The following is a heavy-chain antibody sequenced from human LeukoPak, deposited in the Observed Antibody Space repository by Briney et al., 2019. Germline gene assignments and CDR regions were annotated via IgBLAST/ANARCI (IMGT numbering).Heavy chain of an antibody. Sequence: ASVKVSCKASGYTFTGYYMHWVRQAPGQGLEWMGWINPNSGGTNYAQKFQGRVTMTRDTSISTAYMELSRLRSDDTAVYYCARGYYYGSGSIRGAFDPCGQGTLVTVSS. J-gene: IGHJ5*02. D-gene: IGHD3-10*01. CDR2: INPNSGGT. CDR1: GYTFTGYY. CDR3: ARGYYYGSGSIRGAFDP. V-gene: IGHV1-2*02.